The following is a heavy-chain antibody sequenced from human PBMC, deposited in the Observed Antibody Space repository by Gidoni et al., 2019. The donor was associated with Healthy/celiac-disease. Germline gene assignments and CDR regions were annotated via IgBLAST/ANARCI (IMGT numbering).Heavy chain of an antibody. D-gene: IGHD2-2*02. CDR3: ARENPEEVPAAIGVYYGMDV. CDR2: IYTSGST. J-gene: IGHJ6*02. V-gene: IGHV4-61*02. Sequence: QVQLQESGPGLVKPSQTLSLTCAVSGGSISSGRYYWSWIRPPAGKGLEWIGRIYTSGSTNYNPSLKSRVTISVDTSKNQFSLKLSSVTAADTAVYYCARENPEEVPAAIGVYYGMDVWGQGTTVTVSS. CDR1: GGSISSGRYY.